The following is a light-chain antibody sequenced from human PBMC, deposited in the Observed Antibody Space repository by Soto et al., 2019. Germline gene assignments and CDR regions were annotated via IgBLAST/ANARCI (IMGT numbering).Light chain of an antibody. CDR1: QSISTY. CDR2: GAS. V-gene: IGKV1-39*01. J-gene: IGKJ2*01. Sequence: DIQMTQSPSSLSASIGDRVTLTCRASQSISTYLNWYQQKPGKAPKVLIYGASTLQSGVSSTFSGSGSGTDFTLTIRSLQPEDFATYYCQQSYSTPPYTFGQGTKVEVK. CDR3: QQSYSTPPYT.